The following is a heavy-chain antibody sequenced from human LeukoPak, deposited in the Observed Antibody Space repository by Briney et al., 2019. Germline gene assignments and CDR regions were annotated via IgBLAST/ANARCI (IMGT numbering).Heavy chain of an antibody. J-gene: IGHJ4*02. CDR2: ITISSDK. D-gene: IGHD2-21*02. Sequence: GGSLRLSCEASGFTFSSYSMTWVRQAPGKGLEWVSSITISSDKYYTDSVKGRFTISRDNAKNSLYLQMSSLKAEDTAVYYCAREISDCCYFDCWGQGTLVTVSS. CDR1: GFTFSSYS. V-gene: IGHV3-21*01. CDR3: AREISDCCYFDC.